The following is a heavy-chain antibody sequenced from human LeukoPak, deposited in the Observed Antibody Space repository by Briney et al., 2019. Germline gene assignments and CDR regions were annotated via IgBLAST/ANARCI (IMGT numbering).Heavy chain of an antibody. Sequence: PGRSLRLSRAPSRLSFRRYAMSGVRRAPGKGVEWVSSSGGSGDNTSYAESVKGRFTTSKDNSKNTLFLQINRLTAEDTAVSYCAKRSGYATCWFFDFWGQGTLITVSS. V-gene: IGHV3-23*01. CDR2: SGGSGDNT. CDR1: RLSFRRYA. CDR3: AKRSGYATCWFFDF. J-gene: IGHJ4*02. D-gene: IGHD2-2*03.